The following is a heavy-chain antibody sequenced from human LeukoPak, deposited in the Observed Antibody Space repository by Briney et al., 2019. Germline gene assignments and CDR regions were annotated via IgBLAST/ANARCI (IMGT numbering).Heavy chain of an antibody. J-gene: IGHJ4*02. CDR2: ISWNSGSI. Sequence: GRSLRLSCAASGFTFDDYAMHWVRQAPGKGLEWVSGISWNSGSIGYADSVKGRFTISRDNAKNSLYLQMNSLRAEDTALYYLSKDYTGHSSGLFPFYPYFDYWGQGTLVTVSS. CDR3: SKDYTGHSSGLFPFYPYFDY. D-gene: IGHD6-19*01. CDR1: GFTFDDYA. V-gene: IGHV3-9*01.